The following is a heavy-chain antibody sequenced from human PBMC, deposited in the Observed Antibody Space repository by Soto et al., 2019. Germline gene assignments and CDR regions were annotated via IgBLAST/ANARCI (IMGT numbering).Heavy chain of an antibody. CDR3: AIYEGGATR. CDR2: IYYSGST. Sequence: SETLSLTCTVSGGSISSSSYYWGWIRQPPGKGLEWIGSIYYSGSTYYNPSLKSRVTISVDTSKNQFSLKLSSVTAADTAVYYCAIYEGGATRWGQGTLVTVSS. J-gene: IGHJ4*02. V-gene: IGHV4-39*07. D-gene: IGHD1-26*01. CDR1: GGSISSSSYY.